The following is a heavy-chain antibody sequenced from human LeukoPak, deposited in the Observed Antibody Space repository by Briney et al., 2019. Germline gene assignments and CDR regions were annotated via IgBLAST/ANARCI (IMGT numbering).Heavy chain of an antibody. D-gene: IGHD3-9*01. V-gene: IGHV4-39*01. CDR3: ASPYYDTLTGYYFWGRAFDI. CDR2: IYYSGST. CDR1: GGSISSNSYY. J-gene: IGHJ3*02. Sequence: SETLSLTCAVSGGSISSNSYYWGWIRQPPGKGLEWIGSIYYSGSTYYNPSLKSRVTISVDTSKNQFSLKLSSVTAADTAVYYCASPYYDTLTGYYFWGRAFDIWGQGTMVTVSS.